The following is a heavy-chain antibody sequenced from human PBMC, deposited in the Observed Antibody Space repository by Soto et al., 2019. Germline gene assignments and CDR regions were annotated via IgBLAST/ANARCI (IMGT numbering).Heavy chain of an antibody. D-gene: IGHD3-10*01. J-gene: IGHJ6*03. V-gene: IGHV3-23*01. CDR3: AKEGGFGELLGEFNYYYMDV. Sequence: EVQLLESGGGLVQPGGSLRLSCAASGFTFSSYAMSWVRQAPGKGLEWVSAISGSGGSTYYADSVKGRFTISRDNSKNTLYLQMNSLRAEDTAVYYCAKEGGFGELLGEFNYYYMDVWGKGTTVTVSS. CDR1: GFTFSSYA. CDR2: ISGSGGST.